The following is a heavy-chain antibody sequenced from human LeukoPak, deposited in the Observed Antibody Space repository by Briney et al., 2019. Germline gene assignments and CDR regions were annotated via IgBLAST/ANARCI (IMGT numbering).Heavy chain of an antibody. J-gene: IGHJ4*02. CDR2: MNPNSGNT. D-gene: IGHD3-16*02. CDR1: GYTFTSYD. Sequence: ASVKVPCKASGYTFTSYDINWVRQATGQGLEWMGWMNPNSGNTGYAQKFQGRVTMTRNTSISTAYMELSSLRSEDTAVYYCARLLVIGVKYYFDYWGQGTLVTVSS. V-gene: IGHV1-8*01. CDR3: ARLLVIGVKYYFDY.